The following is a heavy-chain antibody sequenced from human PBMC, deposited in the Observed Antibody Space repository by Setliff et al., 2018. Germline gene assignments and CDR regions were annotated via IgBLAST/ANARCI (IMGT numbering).Heavy chain of an antibody. J-gene: IGHJ4*02. CDR1: GYRLIEVS. Sequence: ASVKVSCKVSGYRLIEVSMHWVRQAPGKGLEWMGGFDPEDEETIYAQRFQGRVTMTTDTSTSTAYMELRSLRSDDTAVYYCARVRLGLPMVDYWGQGTLVTVSS. D-gene: IGHD5-18*01. V-gene: IGHV1-24*01. CDR3: ARVRLGLPMVDY. CDR2: FDPEDEET.